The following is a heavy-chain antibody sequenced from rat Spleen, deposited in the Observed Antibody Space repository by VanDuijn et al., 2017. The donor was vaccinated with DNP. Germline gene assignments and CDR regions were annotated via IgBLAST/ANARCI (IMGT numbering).Heavy chain of an antibody. CDR3: TTGWPVANY. J-gene: IGHJ2*01. D-gene: IGHD1-1*01. CDR1: GLTFSNYA. Sequence: EVQLVESGGGLVQPGRSLKLSCAASGLTFSNYAMAWVRQAPTKGLEWVASITHSGSDTKYRDSVQGRFTISRDNAKSSLYLQMDSLRSEDTATYYCTTGWPVANYWGQGVMVTVSS. CDR2: ITHSGSDT. V-gene: IGHV5-20*01.